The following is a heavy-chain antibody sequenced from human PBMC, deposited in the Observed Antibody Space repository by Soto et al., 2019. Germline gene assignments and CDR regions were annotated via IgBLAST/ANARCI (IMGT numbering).Heavy chain of an antibody. D-gene: IGHD3-22*01. CDR3: ARDLAYYDSSGSAY. CDR2: IWYDGSNK. Sequence: QVQLVESGGGVVQPGRSLRLSCAASGFTFSSYGMHWVRQAPGKGLEWVAVIWYDGSNKYYADSVKGRFTISRDNSKNTLYLQMNSLRAEDTAVYYCARDLAYYDSSGSAYWGQGTLVTVSS. CDR1: GFTFSSYG. V-gene: IGHV3-33*01. J-gene: IGHJ4*02.